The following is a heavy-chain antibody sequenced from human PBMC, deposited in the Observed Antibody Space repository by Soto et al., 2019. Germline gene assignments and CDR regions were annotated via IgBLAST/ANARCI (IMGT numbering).Heavy chain of an antibody. CDR2: INAGNGNT. J-gene: IGHJ1*01. V-gene: IGHV1-3*01. Sequence: ASVKVSCKASGYTFTSYAMHWVHQAPGQRLEWMGWINAGNGNTKYSQKFQGRVTITRDTSASTAYMELSSLRSEDTAVYYCARGPSGYCSSTSCYSYFQHWGQGTLVTVSS. CDR3: ARGPSGYCSSTSCYSYFQH. CDR1: GYTFTSYA. D-gene: IGHD2-2*01.